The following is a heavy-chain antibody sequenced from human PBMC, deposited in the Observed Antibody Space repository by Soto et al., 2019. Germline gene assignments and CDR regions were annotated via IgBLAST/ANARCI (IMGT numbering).Heavy chain of an antibody. CDR3: ARLSGASCKDNY. D-gene: IGHD2-15*01. Sequence: SGPTLVNPTQTLTLTCTFSGFSLTTSGVCVSWIRQPPGKALEWLARIDWDDDKYYSTSLKTRLTISKDTSKNQAVLTMTSMDPVDTATYYCARLSGASCKDNYWGQGALVTVSS. J-gene: IGHJ4*02. CDR2: IDWDDDK. V-gene: IGHV2-70*11. CDR1: GFSLTTSGVC.